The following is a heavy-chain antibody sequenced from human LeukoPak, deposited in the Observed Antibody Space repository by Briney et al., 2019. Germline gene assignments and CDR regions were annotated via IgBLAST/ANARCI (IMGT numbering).Heavy chain of an antibody. V-gene: IGHV3-53*05. CDR2: IYSGGST. J-gene: IGHJ4*02. CDR3: ATSDDFWSGFSDY. CDR1: GFTVSSNY. D-gene: IGHD3-3*01. Sequence: PGGSLRLSCAASGFTVSSNYMSWVRQAPGKGLEWVSIIYSGGSTFYADSVKGRFTISRDNSKNTLYLQMNSLRAEDTAVYYCATSDDFWSGFSDYWGQGTLVTVSS.